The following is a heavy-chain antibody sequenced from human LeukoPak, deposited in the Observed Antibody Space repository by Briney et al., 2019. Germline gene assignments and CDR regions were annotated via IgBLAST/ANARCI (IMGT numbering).Heavy chain of an antibody. Sequence: SVKVSCKASGGTFSSYAISWVRQAPGQGLEWMGGTIPIFGTANYAQKFQGRVTITTDESTSTAYMELSSLRSEDTAVYYCAGGSIYCSGGSCYRYYFDYWGQGTLVTVSS. J-gene: IGHJ4*02. D-gene: IGHD2-15*01. CDR3: AGGSIYCSGGSCYRYYFDY. V-gene: IGHV1-69*05. CDR2: TIPIFGTA. CDR1: GGTFSSYA.